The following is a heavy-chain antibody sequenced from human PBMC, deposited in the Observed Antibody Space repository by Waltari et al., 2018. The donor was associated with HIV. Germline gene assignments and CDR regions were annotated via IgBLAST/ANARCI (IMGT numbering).Heavy chain of an antibody. J-gene: IGHJ4*02. CDR1: GFAFSNYG. CDR2: ISFDGKNK. CDR3: AKGGYDYGDYSYFDY. V-gene: IGHV3-30*18. Sequence: GGVVQPGWSLRLSCEASGFAFSNYGIHWLRQAPGKGLEWVAIISFDGKNKFYADSVKGRFTVSRDNSKNTLYLHMESLRGEDTAVYYCAKGGYDYGDYSYFDYWGQGTLVTVSA. D-gene: IGHD4-17*01.